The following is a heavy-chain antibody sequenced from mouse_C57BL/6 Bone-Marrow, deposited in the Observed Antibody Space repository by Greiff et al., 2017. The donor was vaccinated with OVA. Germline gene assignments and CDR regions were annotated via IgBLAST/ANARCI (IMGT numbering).Heavy chain of an antibody. V-gene: IGHV6-3*01. CDR2: IRLKSDNYAT. CDR1: GFTFSNYW. CDR3: TVITTVVYWYFDV. J-gene: IGHJ1*03. D-gene: IGHD1-1*01. Sequence: EVKLQESGGGLVQPGGSMKLSCVASGFTFSNYWMNWVRQSPEKGLEWVAQIRLKSDNYATHYAESVKGRFTISRDDSKSSVYLQMNNLRAEDTGIYYCTVITTVVYWYFDVWGTGTTVTVSS.